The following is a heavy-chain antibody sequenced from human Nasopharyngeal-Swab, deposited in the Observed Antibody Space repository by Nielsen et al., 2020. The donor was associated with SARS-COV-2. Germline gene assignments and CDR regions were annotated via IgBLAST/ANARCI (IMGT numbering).Heavy chain of an antibody. J-gene: IGHJ6*02. CDR3: ARSPAHSSSWYFGRYYYGMDV. Sequence: ASVKVSCKASGYTFTSYYMHWLRQAPGQGLEWMGIINPSGGSTSYAQKFQGRVTMTRDTSTSTVYMELSSLRSEDTAVYYCARSPAHSSSWYFGRYYYGMDVWGQGTTVTVSS. CDR1: GYTFTSYY. D-gene: IGHD6-13*01. V-gene: IGHV1-46*01. CDR2: INPSGGST.